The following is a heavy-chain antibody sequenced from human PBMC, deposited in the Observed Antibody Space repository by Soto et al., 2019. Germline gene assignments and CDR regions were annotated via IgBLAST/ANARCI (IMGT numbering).Heavy chain of an antibody. CDR1: GFTFSSYE. V-gene: IGHV3-48*03. CDR3: ARVATVTTKDY. Sequence: PGGSLRLSCAASGFTFSSYEMNWVRQAPGKGLEWVSYISSSGSTIYYADSVKGRFTISRDNAKNSLYLQMNSLRAEDTAVYYCARVATVTTKDYWGQGTLVTVSS. CDR2: ISSSGSTI. D-gene: IGHD4-4*01. J-gene: IGHJ4*02.